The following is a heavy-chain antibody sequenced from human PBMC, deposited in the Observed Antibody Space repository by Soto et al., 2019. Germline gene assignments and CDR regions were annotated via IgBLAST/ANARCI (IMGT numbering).Heavy chain of an antibody. Sequence: GGSLRLSCAASGFTFSSYGMHWVRQAPGKGLEWVAVIWYDGSNKYYADSVKGRFTISRDNSKNTLYLQMNSLRAEDTAVYYCARDRGSSSWHDYWGQGTLVTVSS. J-gene: IGHJ4*02. D-gene: IGHD6-13*01. CDR2: IWYDGSNK. CDR3: ARDRGSSSWHDY. CDR1: GFTFSSYG. V-gene: IGHV3-33*01.